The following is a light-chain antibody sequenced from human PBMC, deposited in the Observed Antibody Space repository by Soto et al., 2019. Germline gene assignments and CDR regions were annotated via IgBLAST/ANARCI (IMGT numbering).Light chain of an antibody. Sequence: ENVFTLSPCTLSLSTGERATLSCRASQSVSNNYLAWYQQKPGQAPRLLIYGASNRATGIPDRFSGSGSGTDFTLTISRLEPEDFAVYYCQQYGSSGTFGQGTKVDIK. J-gene: IGKJ1*01. CDR2: GAS. CDR1: QSVSNNY. V-gene: IGKV3-20*01. CDR3: QQYGSSGT.